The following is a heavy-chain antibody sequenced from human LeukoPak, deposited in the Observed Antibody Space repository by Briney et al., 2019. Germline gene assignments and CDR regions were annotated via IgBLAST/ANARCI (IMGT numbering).Heavy chain of an antibody. D-gene: IGHD6-6*01. CDR3: ARGSSNIAGRNNCFDP. V-gene: IGHV3-21*06. Sequence: PGGSLRLSCAASGFTFNYYSMNWVRQARGKGLEWVSSISSSSTYIYYADSVQGRFTISRDNAKNELYLQMNSLRAEDTAVCYCARGSSNIAGRNNCFDPWGQGTLVTVSS. CDR1: GFTFNYYS. CDR2: ISSSSTYI. J-gene: IGHJ5*02.